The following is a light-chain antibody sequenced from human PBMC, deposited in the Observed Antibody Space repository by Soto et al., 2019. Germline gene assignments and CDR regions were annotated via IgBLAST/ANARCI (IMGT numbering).Light chain of an antibody. V-gene: IGKV3-11*01. CDR1: QSVTSY. J-gene: IGKJ2*01. CDR3: QQRSNWPYT. Sequence: EIVLTQCPATLSLSPGERATLSCRASQSVTSYLAWYQQQPGQAPRLLMYDASNRATGIPARFSGSGSGTDFTLTISSLEPEDFAVYYCQQRSNWPYTFGQGTKLEIK. CDR2: DAS.